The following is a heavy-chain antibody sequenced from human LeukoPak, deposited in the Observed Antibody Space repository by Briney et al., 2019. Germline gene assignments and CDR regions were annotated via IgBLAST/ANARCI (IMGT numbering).Heavy chain of an antibody. D-gene: IGHD2-15*01. CDR1: GYSFTTYW. V-gene: IGHV5-51*01. Sequence: GESLKISCKASGYSFTTYWIAWVRQMPGKGLEWGGIINPRDSDARYSPSFQGQVIISADASISTAYLQWSSLQASDTAMYYCARQWSFDYWGQGSLVIVSS. J-gene: IGHJ4*02. CDR2: INPRDSDA. CDR3: ARQWSFDY.